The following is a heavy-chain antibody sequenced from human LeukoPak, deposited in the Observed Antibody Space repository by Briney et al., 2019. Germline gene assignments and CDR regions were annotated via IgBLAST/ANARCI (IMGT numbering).Heavy chain of an antibody. CDR3: ARGGRSYDSHGKFDP. V-gene: IGHV4-4*07. J-gene: IGHJ5*02. Sequence: PSETLSLTCTVSGGSISSHYWSRVRQPAGKGLEWIGRIYSSGSSNYNPSLKSRVTMSVDTSRKQLSLQVRSVTAADTAVYYCARGGRSYDSHGKFDPWGQGTLVTVSS. D-gene: IGHD5-18*01. CDR2: IYSSGSS. CDR1: GGSISSHY.